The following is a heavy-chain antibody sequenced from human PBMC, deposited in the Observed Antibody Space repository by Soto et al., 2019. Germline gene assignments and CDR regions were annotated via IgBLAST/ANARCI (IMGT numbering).Heavy chain of an antibody. CDR2: INHSGST. V-gene: IGHV4-34*01. CDR1: GGSFSGYY. J-gene: IGHJ5*02. Sequence: SETLSLTCAVYGGSFSGYYWSWIRQPPGKGLEWIGEINHSGSTNYNPSLKSRVTISVDTSKNQFSLKLSSVTAADTAVYYCARDLGYDSSGYQTNWFDPWGQGTLVTVSS. CDR3: ARDLGYDSSGYQTNWFDP. D-gene: IGHD3-22*01.